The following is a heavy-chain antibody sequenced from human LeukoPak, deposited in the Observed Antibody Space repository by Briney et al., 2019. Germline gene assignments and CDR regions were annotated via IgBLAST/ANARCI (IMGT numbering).Heavy chain of an antibody. J-gene: IGHJ4*02. D-gene: IGHD6-19*01. CDR3: ARRGYSSGWYYFDY. V-gene: IGHV4-59*08. Sequence: SETLSLTCTVSGGSISNYYWNWIRQPPGKGLEFNGYIYYSGSTTYNPSLKSRVTISVDTSKNQFSLKLISVTAADTAVYYCARRGYSSGWYYFDYWGQGTLVTVSS. CDR2: IYYSGST. CDR1: GGSISNYY.